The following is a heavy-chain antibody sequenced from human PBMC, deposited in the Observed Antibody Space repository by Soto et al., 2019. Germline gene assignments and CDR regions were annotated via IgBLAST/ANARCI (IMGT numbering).Heavy chain of an antibody. CDR2: ISYDGSNK. V-gene: IGHV3-30-3*01. CDR3: ARDNVDGVVIISFNFDY. CDR1: GFTFSSYA. J-gene: IGHJ4*02. Sequence: QVQLVESGGGVVQPGRSLRLSCAASGFTFSSYAMHWVRQAPGKGLEWVAVISYDGSNKYYADSVKGRFTISRDNSKNTLYLQMNRLRAEDTAVYYCARDNVDGVVIISFNFDYWGQGTLVTVSS. D-gene: IGHD3-3*01.